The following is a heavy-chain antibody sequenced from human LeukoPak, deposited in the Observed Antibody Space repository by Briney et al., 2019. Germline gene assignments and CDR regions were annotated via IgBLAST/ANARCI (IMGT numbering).Heavy chain of an antibody. J-gene: IGHJ6*04. CDR3: ARDLKVRGYSYYGMDV. CDR1: GFTVSSNY. CDR2: IYSGGST. D-gene: IGHD3-10*01. V-gene: IGHV3-53*01. Sequence: GGSLRLSYAASGFTVSSNYMSWVRQAPGKGLEWVSVIYSGGSTYYADSVKGRFTISRDNSKNTLYLQMNSLRAEDTAVYYCARDLKVRGYSYYGMDVWGKGTTVTVSS.